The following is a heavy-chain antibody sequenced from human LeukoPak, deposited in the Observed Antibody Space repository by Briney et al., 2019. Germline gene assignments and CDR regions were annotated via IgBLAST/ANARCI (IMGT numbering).Heavy chain of an antibody. CDR3: ARVPAGYTLGYGYYYYYMDV. J-gene: IGHJ6*03. D-gene: IGHD5-18*01. CDR2: ISTSSSTI. CDR1: GFTFSNYG. Sequence: GGSLRLSCALSGFTFSNYGMTWVRQAPGKGLEWVSYISTSSSTIYYADSVKGRFTISRDNAKDSLYLQMNSLRAEDTAVYYCARVPAGYTLGYGYYYYYMDVWGKGTTVTVSS. V-gene: IGHV3-48*04.